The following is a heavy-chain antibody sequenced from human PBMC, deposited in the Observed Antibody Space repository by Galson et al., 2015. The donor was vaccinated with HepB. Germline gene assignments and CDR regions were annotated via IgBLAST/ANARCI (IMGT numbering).Heavy chain of an antibody. CDR3: ARPSGDGYNYGRAFDI. V-gene: IGHV5-51*01. CDR1: GYSFTSYW. J-gene: IGHJ3*02. CDR2: IYPGDSDT. Sequence: QSGAEVKKPGESLKISCKGSGYSFTSYWIGWVRQMPGKGLEWMGIIYPGDSDTRYSPSFQGQVTISADKSISIAYLQWSSLKASDSAMYYCARPSGDGYNYGRAFDIWGQGTMVTVSS. D-gene: IGHD5-24*01.